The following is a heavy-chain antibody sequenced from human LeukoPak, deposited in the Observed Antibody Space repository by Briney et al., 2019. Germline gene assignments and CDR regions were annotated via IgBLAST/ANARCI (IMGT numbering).Heavy chain of an antibody. CDR3: ARHQSTAVAARLEY. CDR2: IYYSGST. Sequence: PSETLSLTCTVSGGSISSSSYYWGWIRQSPGEGLEWIGSIYYSGSTYYNPSLKSRVTISVDTSKNQFSLKLSSVTAADTAVYYCARHQSTAVAARLEYWGQGTLVTVSS. D-gene: IGHD6-19*01. J-gene: IGHJ4*02. CDR1: GGSISSSSYY. V-gene: IGHV4-39*01.